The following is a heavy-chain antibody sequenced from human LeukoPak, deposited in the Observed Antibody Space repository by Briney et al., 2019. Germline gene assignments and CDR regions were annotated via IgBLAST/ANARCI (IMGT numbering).Heavy chain of an antibody. J-gene: IGHJ4*02. CDR1: GYSFNTYW. CDR2: IYPGDSDI. V-gene: IGHV5-51*01. CDR3: ARQATVLRFLEWLSYFDY. Sequence: GESLKISYTASGYSFNTYWIGWVRQMPGKGLEWMGIIYPGDSDIRYSPSFQGQVTISADKSISTAYLQWSSLKASDTAMYYCARQATVLRFLEWLSYFDYWGQGTLVTVSS. D-gene: IGHD3-3*01.